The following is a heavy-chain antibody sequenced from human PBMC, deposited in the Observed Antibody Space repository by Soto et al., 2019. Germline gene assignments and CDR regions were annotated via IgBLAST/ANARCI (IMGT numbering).Heavy chain of an antibody. CDR1: GGSISSGGYY. Sequence: QVQLQESGPGLVKPSQTLSLTCSVTGGSISSGGYYWSWIRQHPGKGLEWIGSIYYSGSTYYNPSLKSRVTIALHTSNNPFTQQLSAVTAADTAVYYCARDPRGRNWSDPWGQGTLVTVSS. D-gene: IGHD5-12*01. CDR3: ARDPRGRNWSDP. V-gene: IGHV4-31*03. J-gene: IGHJ5*02. CDR2: IYYSGST.